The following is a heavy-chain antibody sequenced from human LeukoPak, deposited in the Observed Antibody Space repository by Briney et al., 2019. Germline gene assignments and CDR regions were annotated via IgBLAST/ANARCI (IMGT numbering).Heavy chain of an antibody. CDR1: GFTFSSFE. CDR2: INAGGSDI. J-gene: IGHJ4*02. CDR3: LVTTRSRGFDY. D-gene: IGHD1/OR15-1a*01. Sequence: GGSLRLSCAASGFTFSSFEMKWVRQAPGKGLEWVSSINAGGSDIHYADSFKGRFTISRDNAKNTLYLQMSSLRAEDTAVYYCLVTTRSRGFDYWGQGTLVTVSS. V-gene: IGHV3-48*03.